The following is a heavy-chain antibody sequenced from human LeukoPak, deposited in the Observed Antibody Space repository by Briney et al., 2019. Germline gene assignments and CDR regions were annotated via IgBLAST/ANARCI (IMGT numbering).Heavy chain of an antibody. CDR1: GFTFSSYW. J-gene: IGHJ4*02. V-gene: IGHV3-7*01. CDR3: ARDLNRYFDY. CDR2: IKQDGSEK. Sequence: GGSLRLSCAASGFTFSSYWMSWVRQAPGKGLEWVANIKQDGSEKYYVDSVKGRFTISRDSSKNTLYLQMNSLRAEDTAVYYCARDLNRYFDYWGQGTLVTVSS.